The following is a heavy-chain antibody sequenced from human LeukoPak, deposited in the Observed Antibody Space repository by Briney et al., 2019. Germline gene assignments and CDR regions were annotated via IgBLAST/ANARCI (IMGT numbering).Heavy chain of an antibody. Sequence: GSSVKVSCKASGGTFGSYAISWVRQAPGQGLEWMGGIIPIFGTANYAQKFQGRVTITADESTSTAYMGLSSLRSEDTAVYYCARHKLDSSGYYSSFPDFDYWGQGTLVTVSS. CDR2: IIPIFGTA. V-gene: IGHV1-69*01. D-gene: IGHD3-22*01. CDR3: ARHKLDSSGYYSSFPDFDY. CDR1: GGTFGSYA. J-gene: IGHJ4*02.